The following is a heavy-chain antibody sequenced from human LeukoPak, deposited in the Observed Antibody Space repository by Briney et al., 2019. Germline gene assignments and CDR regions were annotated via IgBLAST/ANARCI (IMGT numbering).Heavy chain of an antibody. D-gene: IGHD3-16*02. CDR1: DVSIFRSNW. V-gene: IGHV4-4*02. J-gene: IGHJ4*02. CDR2: ISPSGST. Sequence: PSETLSLTCAVSDVSIFRSNWWSWVRQPPGKGLEWIGQISPSGSTNYSPSLKSRVTISVDKSKTQFSLKLTSVTAAETAVYYCARSPANRVTEDYWGQGTLVTVSS. CDR3: ARSPANRVTEDY.